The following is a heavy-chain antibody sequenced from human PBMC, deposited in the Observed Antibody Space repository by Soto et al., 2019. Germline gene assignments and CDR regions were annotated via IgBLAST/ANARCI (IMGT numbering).Heavy chain of an antibody. Sequence: KPGGSLRLSCAASGFTFSSYSMNWVRQAPGKGLEWVSSISSSSSYIYYADSVKGRFTISRDNAKNSLYLQMNSLRAEDTAVYYCARDPRMVVEGSHGMDVWGQGTTVTVSS. CDR3: ARDPRMVVEGSHGMDV. CDR2: ISSSSSYI. CDR1: GFTFSSYS. V-gene: IGHV3-21*01. D-gene: IGHD2-15*01. J-gene: IGHJ6*02.